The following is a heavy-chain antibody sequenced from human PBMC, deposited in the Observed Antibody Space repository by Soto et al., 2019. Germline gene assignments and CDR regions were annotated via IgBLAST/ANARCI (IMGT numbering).Heavy chain of an antibody. D-gene: IGHD1-26*01. CDR1: GFTFSSNH. V-gene: IGHV3-13*01. CDR3: ARLNVGVGSNSFDY. J-gene: IGHJ4*02. CDR2: IGPAGDS. Sequence: DVHLVASGGGLVQPGGSLRLSCAVSGFTFSSNHLHWVRQGRGEGLEWVSGIGPAGDSYYSGSVKGRFIISRENAKNSFYIHMNNLRAEDTAVYFCARLNVGVGSNSFDYWGQGTLVTVSS.